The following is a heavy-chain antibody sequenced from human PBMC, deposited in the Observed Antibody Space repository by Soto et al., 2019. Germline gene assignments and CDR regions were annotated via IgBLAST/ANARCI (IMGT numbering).Heavy chain of an antibody. CDR2: IYYSGST. J-gene: IGHJ6*02. CDR1: GGSVSSGSYY. D-gene: IGHD3-10*01. Sequence: PSETLSLTCTVSGGSVSSGSYYWSWIRQPPGKGLEWIGYIYYSGSTNYNPSLKSRVTISVDTSKNQFSLKLSSVTAADTAVYYCARNQGHYYGSGSMDIWGQGTTDTVSS. CDR3: ARNQGHYYGSGSMDI. V-gene: IGHV4-61*01.